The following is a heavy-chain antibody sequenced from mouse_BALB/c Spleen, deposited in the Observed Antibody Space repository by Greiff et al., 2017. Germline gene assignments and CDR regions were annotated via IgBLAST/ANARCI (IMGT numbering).Heavy chain of an antibody. CDR1: GFSLTGYG. V-gene: IGHV2-6-7*01. CDR3: ARAGNYYGYAMDY. J-gene: IGHJ4*01. D-gene: IGHD1-1*02. Sequence: VQLVESGPGLVAPSQSLSITCTVSGFSLTGYGVNWVRQPPGKGLEWLGMIWGDGSTDYNSALKSRLSISKDNSKSQVFLKMNSLQTDDTARYYCARAGNYYGYAMDYWGQGTSVTVSS. CDR2: IWGDGST.